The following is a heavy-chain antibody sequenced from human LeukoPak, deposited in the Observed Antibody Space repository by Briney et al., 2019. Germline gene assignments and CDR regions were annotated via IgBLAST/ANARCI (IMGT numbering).Heavy chain of an antibody. CDR3: TNNYGSGSYGDYYYYMDV. D-gene: IGHD3-10*01. Sequence: GGSLRLSCAASGFTFSNAWMSWARQAPGKGLEWVGRIKSKTDGGTTDYAAPVKGRFTISRDDSKNTLYLQMNSLKTEDTAVYYCTNNYGSGSYGDYYYYMDVWGKGTTVTISS. V-gene: IGHV3-15*01. J-gene: IGHJ6*03. CDR2: IKSKTDGGTT. CDR1: GFTFSNAW.